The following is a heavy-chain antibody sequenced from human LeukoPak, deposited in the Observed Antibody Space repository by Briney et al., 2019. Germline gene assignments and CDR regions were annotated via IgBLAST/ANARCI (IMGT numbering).Heavy chain of an antibody. CDR1: GGSISSGGYY. J-gene: IGHJ5*02. Sequence: SETLSLTCTVSGGSISSGGYYWSWIRQHPGKGLEWIGYIYYSGSTYYNPSLKSRVTISVDTSKNQFSLKLSSVTAADTAVYYCARESYYDSSGAFDPWGQGTLVTVSS. V-gene: IGHV4-31*03. CDR3: ARESYYDSSGAFDP. CDR2: IYYSGST. D-gene: IGHD3-22*01.